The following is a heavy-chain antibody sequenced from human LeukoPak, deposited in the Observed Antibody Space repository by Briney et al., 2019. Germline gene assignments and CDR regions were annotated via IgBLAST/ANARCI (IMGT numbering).Heavy chain of an antibody. CDR3: ARIWLRAFDI. Sequence: GESLKSSSQGSGYSFTNYWIAWVRPVPGKGREWMGIIYPDDSDTRYSPSFQGQVTISADQSISTAYLQWSSLKASDTAMYYCARIWLRAFDIWGQGTMVTVSS. CDR2: IYPDDSDT. D-gene: IGHD3-16*01. V-gene: IGHV5-51*01. J-gene: IGHJ3*02. CDR1: GYSFTNYW.